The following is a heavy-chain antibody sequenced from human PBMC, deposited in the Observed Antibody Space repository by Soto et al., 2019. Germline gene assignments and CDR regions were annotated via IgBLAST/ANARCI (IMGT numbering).Heavy chain of an antibody. CDR1: GFTFSDHG. V-gene: IGHV3-30*03. J-gene: IGHJ4*02. CDR3: SMGARWAITGPFDD. D-gene: IGHD3-16*01. CDR2: ISYHGTNE. Sequence: QALLVESGGGVVRPRTSLRLSCEASGFTFSDHGMHWVRQAPGKGLEWVAVISYHGTNEFYGDSVKGRFTISRDNSKNTVYLQMDSLRPQDTAIYFCSMGARWAITGPFDDWGQGTLVTVAS.